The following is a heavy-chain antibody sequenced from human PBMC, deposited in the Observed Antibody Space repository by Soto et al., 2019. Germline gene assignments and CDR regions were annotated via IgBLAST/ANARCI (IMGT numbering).Heavy chain of an antibody. CDR1: GYTFTSYG. CDR2: ISAYNGNT. CDR3: ARPAVYCSGGSCYSGDYYYYMDV. V-gene: IGHV1-18*01. Sequence: QVQLVQSGAEVKKPGASVKVSCKASGYTFTSYGISWVRQAPGQGLEWMGWISAYNGNTNYAQKLQGRVTMTTEKSTSTAEMELRSLRSDDTAVYYCARPAVYCSGGSCYSGDYYYYMDVWGKGTTVTVSS. D-gene: IGHD2-15*01. J-gene: IGHJ6*03.